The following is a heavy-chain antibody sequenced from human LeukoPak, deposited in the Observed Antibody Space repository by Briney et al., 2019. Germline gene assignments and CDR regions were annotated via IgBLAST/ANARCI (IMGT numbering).Heavy chain of an antibody. CDR1: GFTFSHFW. CDR3: ARGGGLDV. V-gene: IGHV3-7*04. CDR2: IKKTGSET. J-gene: IGHJ6*02. Sequence: GGSLRLSCAASGFTFSHFWMSWVRQAPEKGLEWVAYIKKTGSETYYVDSVKGRFTITRDNTRNSLFLQMYSLRAEDTAVYFCARGGGLDVWGQGATVTVSS.